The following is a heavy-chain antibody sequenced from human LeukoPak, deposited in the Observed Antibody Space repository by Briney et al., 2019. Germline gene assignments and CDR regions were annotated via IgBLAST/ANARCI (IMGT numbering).Heavy chain of an antibody. CDR3: ARDRSYYDILTGLYYYYGMDV. J-gene: IGHJ6*02. D-gene: IGHD3-9*01. V-gene: IGHV3-48*04. Sequence: PGGSLRLSCAASGFTFSSYSMNWVRQAPGKGLEWVSYISSSSSTIYYADSVKGRFTISRDNAKNSLYLQMNSLRAEDTAVYYCARDRSYYDILTGLYYYYGMDVWGQGTTVTVSS. CDR1: GFTFSSYS. CDR2: ISSSSSTI.